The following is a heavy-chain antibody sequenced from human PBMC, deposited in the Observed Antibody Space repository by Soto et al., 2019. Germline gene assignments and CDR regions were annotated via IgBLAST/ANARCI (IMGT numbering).Heavy chain of an antibody. Sequence: QVQLVESGGGVVQPGRSLRLSCAASGFTFSNYGMHWVRQAPGKGLEWVAVISYDGSNKYYADSVKGRFTISRDNSKNTLYLQMNSLRAEDTAVYYCAKDFLRYCDWSPLDYWGQGTLVTVSS. J-gene: IGHJ4*02. CDR1: GFTFSNYG. CDR2: ISYDGSNK. D-gene: IGHD3-9*01. CDR3: AKDFLRYCDWSPLDY. V-gene: IGHV3-30*18.